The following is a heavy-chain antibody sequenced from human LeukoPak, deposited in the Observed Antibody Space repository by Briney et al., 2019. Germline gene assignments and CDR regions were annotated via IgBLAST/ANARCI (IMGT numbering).Heavy chain of an antibody. CDR1: GFTFSSYA. J-gene: IGHJ4*02. D-gene: IGHD3-16*02. V-gene: IGHV3-23*01. CDR3: AKIIHYDYVWGSYRYAFDY. CDR2: ISGSGGST. Sequence: GGSLRLSCAASGFTFSSYAMSWVRQAPGKGLEWVSAISGSGGSTYYADSVKGRFTISRDNSKNTLYLQMNSLRAEDTAVYYCAKIIHYDYVWGSYRYAFDYWGQGTLATVSS.